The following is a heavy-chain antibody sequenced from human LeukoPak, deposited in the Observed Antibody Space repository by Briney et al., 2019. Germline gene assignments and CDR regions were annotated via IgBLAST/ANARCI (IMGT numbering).Heavy chain of an antibody. CDR2: MNPNSGYT. CDR3: ARAPYGSGRYPMDV. D-gene: IGHD3-10*01. J-gene: IGHJ6*03. Sequence: GASVKVSCKASGYTFTSYDTNWVRQATGQGLDWIGWMNPNSGYTGYAQKFHGRVTMTRNTSISTAYMELSNLRSEDTAVYYCARAPYGSGRYPMDVWGKGTTVTVSS. V-gene: IGHV1-8*01. CDR1: GYTFTSYD.